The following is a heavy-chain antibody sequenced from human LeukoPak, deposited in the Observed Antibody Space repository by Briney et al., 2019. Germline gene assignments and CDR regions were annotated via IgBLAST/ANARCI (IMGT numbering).Heavy chain of an antibody. CDR3: ARATSGYYDYFDY. J-gene: IGHJ4*02. V-gene: IGHV1-2*02. CDR2: INPNSGGT. D-gene: IGHD3-22*01. CDR1: GYTFTGYY. Sequence: ASVKVSCKASGYTFTGYYMHWVRLAPGQGLEWMGWINPNSGGTNYAQKFQGRVTMTRDTSISTAYMELSRLRSDDTAVYFCARATSGYYDYFDYWGQGTLVTVSS.